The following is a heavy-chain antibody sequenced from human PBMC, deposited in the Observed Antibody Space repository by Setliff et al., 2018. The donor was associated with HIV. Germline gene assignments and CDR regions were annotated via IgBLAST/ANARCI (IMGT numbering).Heavy chain of an antibody. CDR3: ARDTSSSY. Sequence: GASVKVSCKASGGTFNTYTITWVRQAPGQGLEWMGGISNEGDTNYAQKYQDRVTLTTDTTTTTAYMELRSLRSDDTAVYYCARDTSSSYWGQGTPVTVSS. J-gene: IGHJ4*02. CDR2: ISNEGDT. V-gene: IGHV1-18*01. CDR1: GGTFNTYT. D-gene: IGHD2-2*01.